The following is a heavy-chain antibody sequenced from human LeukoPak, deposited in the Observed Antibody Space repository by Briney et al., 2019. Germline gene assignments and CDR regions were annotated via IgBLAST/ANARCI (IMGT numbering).Heavy chain of an antibody. D-gene: IGHD3-10*01. CDR1: GDIFTNYG. CDR2: IFPNLGTP. Sequence: GASVKVSCKASGDIFTNYGFSWVRQAPGQGLEWMGGIFPNLGTPNYAQKFQDRVTITADESTSTAYMELSSLRSEDTAVYYCATEKDRVLLYFGESTWGQGTLVTVSS. V-gene: IGHV1-69*13. CDR3: ATEKDRVLLYFGEST. J-gene: IGHJ5*02.